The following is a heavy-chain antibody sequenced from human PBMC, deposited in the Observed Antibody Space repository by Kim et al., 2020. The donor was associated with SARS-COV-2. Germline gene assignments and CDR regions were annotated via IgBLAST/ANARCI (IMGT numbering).Heavy chain of an antibody. D-gene: IGHD3-22*01. CDR2: INAGNGNT. J-gene: IGHJ4*02. CDR1: GYTFTSYA. V-gene: IGHV1-3*01. CDR3: ARDRSGSPPYYFDY. Sequence: ASVKVSCKASGYTFTSYAMHWVRQAPGQRLEWMGWINAGNGNTKYSQKFQGRVTITRDTSASTAYMELSSLRSEDTAVYYCARDRSGSPPYYFDYWGQGTLVTVSP.